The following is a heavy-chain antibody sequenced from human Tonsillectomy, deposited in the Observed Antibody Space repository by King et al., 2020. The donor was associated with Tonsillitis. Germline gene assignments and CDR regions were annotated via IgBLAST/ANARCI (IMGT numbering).Heavy chain of an antibody. CDR2: IRWNSGSI. J-gene: IGHJ6*02. Sequence: VQLVESGGGLVQPGRSLRLSCAASGFPFDDYAMHWVRHAPGKGLEWVSGIRWNSGSIGYADSVKGRFTISRDNAKNSLYLQMNSLRADDTALYYCAKDVVSWSSGRGGYYYYYGMDVWGQGTTVTVSS. V-gene: IGHV3-9*01. CDR1: GFPFDDYA. D-gene: IGHD3-10*01. CDR3: AKDVVSWSSGRGGYYYYYGMDV.